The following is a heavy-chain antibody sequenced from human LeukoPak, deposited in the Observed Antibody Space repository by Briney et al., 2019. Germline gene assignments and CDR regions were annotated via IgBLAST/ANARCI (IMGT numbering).Heavy chain of an antibody. CDR2: FSYSGRT. CDR3: ARDRYYYDSSGSALDY. J-gene: IGHJ4*02. Sequence: PSVTLSLTCTVSGGSISSYYWSWIRQPPGKGLEYIGYFSYSGRTDYNPSLKSRVTMSVDTSKNQFSLKLSSVTAADTAVYYCARDRYYYDSSGSALDYWGQGTLVTVSS. V-gene: IGHV4-59*12. D-gene: IGHD3-22*01. CDR1: GGSISSYY.